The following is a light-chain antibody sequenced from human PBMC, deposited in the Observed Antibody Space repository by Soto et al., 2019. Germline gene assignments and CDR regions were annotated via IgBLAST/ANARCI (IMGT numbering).Light chain of an antibody. CDR2: GVS. Sequence: EIVMTQSPATLSVSPGERATLSCRASQSVRGNLAWYQQKPGQAPRLLIYGVSTKASGIPARFSGSGSGTEFTLTISSLQPEDFATYYCQQLNSYPLTFGPGTKVDIK. J-gene: IGKJ3*01. V-gene: IGKV3-15*01. CDR3: QQLNSYPLT. CDR1: QSVRGN.